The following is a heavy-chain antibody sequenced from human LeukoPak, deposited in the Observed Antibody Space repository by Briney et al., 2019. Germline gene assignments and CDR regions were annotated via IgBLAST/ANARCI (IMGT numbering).Heavy chain of an antibody. V-gene: IGHV3-21*01. Sequence: GGSLRLSCAASGFTFSTYSMNWVRQAPGKGLEWVASISNSSPYIYYTDSVKGRFTISRDNAKNSLYLQMNSLRAEDTAVYYCARLYSRVGPFDYWGQGTQVTVSS. CDR2: ISNSSPYI. CDR3: ARLYSRVGPFDY. CDR1: GFTFSTYS. J-gene: IGHJ4*02. D-gene: IGHD5-18*01.